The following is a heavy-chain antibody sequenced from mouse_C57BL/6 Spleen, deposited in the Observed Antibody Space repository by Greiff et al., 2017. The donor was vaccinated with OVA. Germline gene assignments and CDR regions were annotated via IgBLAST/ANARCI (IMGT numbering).Heavy chain of an antibody. D-gene: IGHD2-5*01. CDR1: GFTFSSYA. V-gene: IGHV5-9-1*02. CDR3: TRVYSNYDAMDY. Sequence: EVKLEESGEGLVKPGGSLKLSCAASGFTFSSYAMSWVRQTPEKRLEWVAYISSGGDYIYYADTVKGRFTISRDNARNTLYLQMSSLKSEDTAMYYCTRVYSNYDAMDYWGQGTSVTVSS. CDR2: ISSGGDYI. J-gene: IGHJ4*01.